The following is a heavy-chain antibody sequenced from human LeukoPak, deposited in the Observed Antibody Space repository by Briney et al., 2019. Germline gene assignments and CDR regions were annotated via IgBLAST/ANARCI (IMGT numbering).Heavy chain of an antibody. D-gene: IGHD6-19*01. V-gene: IGHV3-21*01. Sequence: GGSLRLSCAASGFTFSSYSTNWVRQAPGKGLEWVSSISSSSSYIYYVDSGKGRFTISRDNAKNSLYLQMNSLRCEATAGSYCSVEAEAGTDYWGQGSLVTVSS. CDR3: SVEAEAGTDY. J-gene: IGHJ4*02. CDR2: ISSSSSYI. CDR1: GFTFSSYS.